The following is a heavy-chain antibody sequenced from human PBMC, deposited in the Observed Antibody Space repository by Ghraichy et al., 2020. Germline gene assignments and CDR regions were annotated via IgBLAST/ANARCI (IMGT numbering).Heavy chain of an antibody. CDR3: TRGASGYSYA. J-gene: IGHJ1*01. CDR2: IKSDGTTT. V-gene: IGHV3-74*01. D-gene: IGHD5-18*01. CDR1: GFNFSSYW. Sequence: LSLTCAGSGFNFSSYWMHWVRQDPGKGLVWVSHIKSDGTTTRYADSVKGRFTISRDDAKNTLYLQMNSLRAEDTGVYYCTRGASGYSYAWGQGTQVTVSS.